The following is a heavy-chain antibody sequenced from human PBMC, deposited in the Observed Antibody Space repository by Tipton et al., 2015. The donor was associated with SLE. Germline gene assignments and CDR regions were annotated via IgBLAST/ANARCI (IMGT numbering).Heavy chain of an antibody. V-gene: IGHV4-59*11. CDR1: GYSISGHY. D-gene: IGHD5-12*01. Sequence: TLSLTCTVSGYSISGHYWTWIRQSPGKGLEWIGYIYNTGSTNYNPSLKSRVTIELDTSKNQFSLKLSSVTAADTAVYYCARHPDVATMLVDVWGQGTTVTVSS. CDR3: ARHPDVATMLVDV. J-gene: IGHJ6*02. CDR2: IYNTGST.